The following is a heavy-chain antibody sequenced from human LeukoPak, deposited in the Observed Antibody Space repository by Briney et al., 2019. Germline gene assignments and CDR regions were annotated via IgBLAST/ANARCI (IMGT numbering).Heavy chain of an antibody. V-gene: IGHV3-72*01. J-gene: IGHJ6*02. CDR3: ATYGSGTYINYYYYGMDV. D-gene: IGHD3-10*01. Sequence: PGGSLRLSCAASGFTFSDHYMDWVRQAPGKGLEWLGRIRNEINSYSTEYAASVKGRFTISRDDSQNTLYLQMNSLKTEDTAAYYCATYGSGTYINYYYYGMDVWGQGTTVTV. CDR1: GFTFSDHY. CDR2: IRNEINSYST.